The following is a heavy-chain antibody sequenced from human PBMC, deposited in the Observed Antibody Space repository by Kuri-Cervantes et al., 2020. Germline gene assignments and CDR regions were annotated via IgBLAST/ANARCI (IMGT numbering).Heavy chain of an antibody. J-gene: IGHJ5*02. D-gene: IGHD6-13*01. CDR3: ARDASIAAAWVWFDP. Sequence: ASVKVSCKASGYTFTSYGISWVRQAPGQGLEWMGWISAYNGNTNYAQKLQGRVTMTTDTSTSTAYMELSSLRSEDTAVYYCARDASIAAAWVWFDPWGQGTLVTVSS. V-gene: IGHV1-18*01. CDR2: ISAYNGNT. CDR1: GYTFTSYG.